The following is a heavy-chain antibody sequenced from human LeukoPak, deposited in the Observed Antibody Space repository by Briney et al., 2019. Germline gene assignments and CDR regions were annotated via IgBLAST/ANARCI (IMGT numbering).Heavy chain of an antibody. D-gene: IGHD2-15*01. CDR2: IYYSGST. J-gene: IGHJ5*02. V-gene: IGHV4-59*01. CDR1: GGSISSYY. CDR3: AREVGQVVVAATGAWFGP. Sequence: PSETLSLTCTVSGGSISSYYWSWIRQPPGKGLEWIGYIYYSGSTNYNPSLKSRVTISVDTSKNQFSLKLSSVTAADTAVYYCAREVGQVVVAATGAWFGPWGQGTLVTVSS.